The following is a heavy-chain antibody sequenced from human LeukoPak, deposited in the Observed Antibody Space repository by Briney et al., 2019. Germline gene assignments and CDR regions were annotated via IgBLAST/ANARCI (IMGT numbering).Heavy chain of an antibody. V-gene: IGHV1-3*01. Sequence: GGSLRLSCAASGYTFTSYAMHWVRRAPGQRLEWKGWINAGNGNTKYSQKFQGRVTITRDTSASTAYMELSSLRSEDTAVYYCARPSRVYGDYYFDYWGQGTLVTVSS. D-gene: IGHD4-17*01. CDR2: INAGNGNT. J-gene: IGHJ4*02. CDR3: ARPSRVYGDYYFDY. CDR1: GYTFTSYA.